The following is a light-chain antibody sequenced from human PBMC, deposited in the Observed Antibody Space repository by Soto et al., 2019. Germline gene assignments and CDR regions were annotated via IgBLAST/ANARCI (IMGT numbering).Light chain of an antibody. CDR2: DVS. V-gene: IGLV2-14*03. CDR3: SSYTSSNTVL. J-gene: IGLJ2*01. Sequence: QSALTQPASVSGSPGQSITISCTGTSSDVGAYNYVSWYQHYPGRAPKLMIYDVSNRPSGVSDRFSGSQSGSTASLTISGLQAEDESDYYCSSYTSSNTVLFGGGTKLTVL. CDR1: SSDVGAYNY.